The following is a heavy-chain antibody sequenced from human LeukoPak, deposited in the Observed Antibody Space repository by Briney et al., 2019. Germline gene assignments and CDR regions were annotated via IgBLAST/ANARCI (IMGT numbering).Heavy chain of an antibody. D-gene: IGHD3-10*02. Sequence: GGSLRLSCVVSGFTFSTFTMNCVRQAPGKGLEWVSCISSSSSYIYYADSVKGRFTISRDNAKNSLYLQMNSLRAEDTAVYYCAELGITMIGGVWGKGTTVTISS. J-gene: IGHJ6*04. CDR1: GFTFSTFT. CDR2: ISSSSSYI. CDR3: AELGITMIGGV. V-gene: IGHV3-21*01.